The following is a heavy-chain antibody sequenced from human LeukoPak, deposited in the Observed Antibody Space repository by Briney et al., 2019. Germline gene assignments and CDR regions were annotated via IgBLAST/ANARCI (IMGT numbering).Heavy chain of an antibody. D-gene: IGHD3-10*01. J-gene: IGHJ4*02. Sequence: GASVKVSCKASGYTFTSYDINWGRQATGQGLEWMGWINTNTGNPTYAQGFTGRFVFSLDTSVSTAYLQISSLKAEDTAVYYCARGPRYYGSGTYYFDYWGQGTLVTVSS. CDR2: INTNTGNP. CDR1: GYTFTSYD. V-gene: IGHV7-4-1*02. CDR3: ARGPRYYGSGTYYFDY.